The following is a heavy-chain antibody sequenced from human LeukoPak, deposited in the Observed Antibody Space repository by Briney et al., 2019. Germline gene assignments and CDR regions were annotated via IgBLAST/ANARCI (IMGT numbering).Heavy chain of an antibody. J-gene: IGHJ4*02. V-gene: IGHV3-23*01. CDR1: GFTFSSYA. CDR3: AMTLTGYSNYFDY. Sequence: GGSLRLSCAASGFTFSSYAMSWVRQAPGKGLEWVSTISGSGGTTYYADSVKGRFTISRDNAKNSLYLQMNSLRAEDTAVYYCAMTLTGYSNYFDYWGQGTLVTVSS. D-gene: IGHD3-9*01. CDR2: ISGSGGTT.